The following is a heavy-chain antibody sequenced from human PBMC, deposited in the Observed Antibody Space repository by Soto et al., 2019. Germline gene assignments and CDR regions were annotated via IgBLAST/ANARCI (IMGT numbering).Heavy chain of an antibody. CDR3: AKDQYSYGYLMDY. CDR2: ISSTGTYI. CDR1: GFTFSTYS. Sequence: TGGSLRLSCAASGFTFSTYSMNWFRHAPGKGLEWVSSISSTGTYIYYADSVKGRFTISRDNSKNTLYLQMNSLRAEDTAVYYCAKDQYSYGYLMDYWGQGTLVTVSS. D-gene: IGHD5-18*01. J-gene: IGHJ4*02. V-gene: IGHV3-21*01.